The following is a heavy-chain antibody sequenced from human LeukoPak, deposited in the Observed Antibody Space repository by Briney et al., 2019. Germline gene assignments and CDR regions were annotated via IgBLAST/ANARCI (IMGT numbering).Heavy chain of an antibody. J-gene: IGHJ5*02. D-gene: IGHD3-3*01. CDR3: ARGYGPDYDFWNGYFRNWFDP. CDR2: INHSGST. V-gene: IGHV4-34*01. Sequence: SETLSLTCAVYGGSFSGYYWSWIRQPPGKGLEWIGEINHSGSTNYNPSLKSRVTISVDTSKNQFSLKLSSVTAADTAVYYCARGYGPDYDFWNGYFRNWFDPWGQGTLVTVSS. CDR1: GGSFSGYY.